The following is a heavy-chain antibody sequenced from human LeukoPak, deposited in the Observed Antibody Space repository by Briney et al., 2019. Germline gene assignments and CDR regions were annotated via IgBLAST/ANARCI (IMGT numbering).Heavy chain of an antibody. CDR1: GGSIRGYY. J-gene: IGHJ6*04. CDR3: AGDLSGSGSFPYGMDV. D-gene: IGHD2-15*01. V-gene: IGHV4-59*01. Sequence: SETLSLTCTVSGGSIRGYYWSWIRQPPGKGLEWIGYVYYSGSTKYNPSLKSRVTTSVDTSKNEFSLNLSSVTAADTAVYYWAGDLSGSGSFPYGMDVWGKGTTVTVSS. CDR2: VYYSGST.